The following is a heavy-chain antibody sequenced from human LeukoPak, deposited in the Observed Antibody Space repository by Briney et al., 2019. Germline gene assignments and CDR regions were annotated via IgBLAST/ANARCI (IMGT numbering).Heavy chain of an antibody. CDR3: ARAGNRKPYDSSGLGDY. D-gene: IGHD3-22*01. Sequence: GASVKVSCKASGYTFTSYGISWVRQAPGQGLEWMGWISAYNGNTNYAQKLQGRVTMTTDTSTSTAYMELRSLRSDDTAVYYCARAGNRKPYDSSGLGDYWGQGTLVTVSS. CDR1: GYTFTSYG. V-gene: IGHV1-18*01. CDR2: ISAYNGNT. J-gene: IGHJ4*02.